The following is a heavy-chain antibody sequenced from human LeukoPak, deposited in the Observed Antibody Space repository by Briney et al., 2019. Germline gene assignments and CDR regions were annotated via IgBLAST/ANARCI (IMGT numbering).Heavy chain of an antibody. Sequence: GGSLRLSCAASGFTFSSYEKNWVRQAPGKGRECVSYISSSGSTIYYADSVKGRFTISRDNAKNSLYLQMNSLRAEDTAVYYCARGAIVSGAFDIWGQGTMVTVSS. J-gene: IGHJ3*02. CDR1: GFTFSSYE. D-gene: IGHD3-10*01. V-gene: IGHV3-48*03. CDR2: ISSSGSTI. CDR3: ARGAIVSGAFDI.